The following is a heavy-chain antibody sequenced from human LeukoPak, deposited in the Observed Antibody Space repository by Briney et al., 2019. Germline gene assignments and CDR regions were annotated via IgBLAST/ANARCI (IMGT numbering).Heavy chain of an antibody. V-gene: IGHV4-59*01. CDR1: VGSTTNYY. D-gene: IGHD3-16*01. J-gene: IGHJ5*02. Sequence: SETLSLTCTVTVGSTTNYYWSWIRQPPGKGLEWIGYIYNSGNTKYNPSLKSRVTISVDTSKNQFSLKLTSVTAADTAVYYCARGGEVSWFDPWGQGTLVTVSS. CDR3: ARGGEVSWFDP. CDR2: IYNSGNT.